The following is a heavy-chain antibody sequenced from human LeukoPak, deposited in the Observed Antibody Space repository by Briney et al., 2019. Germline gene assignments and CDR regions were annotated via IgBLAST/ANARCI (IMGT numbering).Heavy chain of an antibody. V-gene: IGHV4-59*12. Sequence: SETLSLTCTVSGGSISSYYWSWIRQPPGKGLEWIGYIYHSGSTYYNPSLKSRVTISVDRSKNQFSLKLSSVTAADTAVYYCARADCSSTSCFTHDYWGQGTLVTVSS. J-gene: IGHJ4*02. CDR2: IYHSGST. D-gene: IGHD2-2*02. CDR3: ARADCSSTSCFTHDY. CDR1: GGSISSYY.